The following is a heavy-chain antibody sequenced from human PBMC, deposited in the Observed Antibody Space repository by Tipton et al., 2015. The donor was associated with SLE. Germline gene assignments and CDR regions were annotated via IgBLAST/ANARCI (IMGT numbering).Heavy chain of an antibody. D-gene: IGHD4-11*01. CDR2: INPSGGST. J-gene: IGHJ5*02. Sequence: QLVQSGPEVKKPGASVKVSCKASGYTFTSYYMHWVRQAPGQGLEWMGIINPSGGSTSYAQKFQGRVTMTRDTSTSTVYMELSSLRSEDTAVYYCARDLPTVTTRYNWFDPWGQGTLVTVSS. CDR3: ARDLPTVTTRYNWFDP. V-gene: IGHV1-46*01. CDR1: GYTFTSYY.